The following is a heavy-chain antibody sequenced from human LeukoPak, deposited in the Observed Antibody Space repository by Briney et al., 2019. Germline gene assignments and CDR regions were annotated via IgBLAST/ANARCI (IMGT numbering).Heavy chain of an antibody. CDR3: ARTDGSSWYPGFDP. J-gene: IGHJ5*02. CDR1: GFTFSSYS. D-gene: IGHD6-13*01. V-gene: IGHV3-21*01. CDR2: ISSSSSYI. Sequence: GGSLRLSCAASGFTFSSYSMNWVRQAPGKGLEWVSSISSSSSYIHYADSVKGRFTISRDNAKNSLYLQMNSLRAEDTAVYYCARTDGSSWYPGFDPWGQGTLVTVSS.